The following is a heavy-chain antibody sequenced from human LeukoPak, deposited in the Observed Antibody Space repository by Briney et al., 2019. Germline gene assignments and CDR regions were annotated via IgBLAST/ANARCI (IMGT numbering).Heavy chain of an antibody. CDR3: ARDRDGEQLSY. CDR1: GGSVSSGSYY. Sequence: SETLSLTCTVSGGSVSSGSYYWSWVRQPPGKGLEWIGYIYYSGSTNYNPSLKSRVTISVDTSKNQFSLKLSSVTAADTAVYYCARDRDGEQLSYWGQGTLVTVSS. V-gene: IGHV4-61*01. J-gene: IGHJ4*02. D-gene: IGHD3-10*01. CDR2: IYYSGST.